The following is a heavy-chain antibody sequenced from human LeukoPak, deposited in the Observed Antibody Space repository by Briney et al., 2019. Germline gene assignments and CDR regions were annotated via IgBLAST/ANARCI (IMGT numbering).Heavy chain of an antibody. D-gene: IGHD6-13*01. J-gene: IGHJ4*02. CDR1: GFTFSSYS. V-gene: IGHV3-21*01. CDR3: ARDPAAGLDY. CDR2: ISSSSSYI. Sequence: GGSLRLSCAASGFTFSSYSMNWVRQAPGKGLEWVSFISSSSSYIYYADSVKGRFTISRDNAKNSLYLQMNSLRAEDTAVYYCARDPAAGLDYWGQGTLVTVSS.